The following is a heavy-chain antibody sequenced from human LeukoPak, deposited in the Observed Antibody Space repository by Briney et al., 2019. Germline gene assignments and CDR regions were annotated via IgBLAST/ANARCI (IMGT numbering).Heavy chain of an antibody. J-gene: IGHJ5*02. CDR3: ARLTWPRITMPRVDWFDP. CDR2: IYPGDSDT. D-gene: IGHD3-10*01. V-gene: IGHV5-51*01. Sequence: GESLKISCKGSGYSFTSYWIGWVRQMPGKGLEWMGIIYPGDSDTSYSPSFQGQVTISADKSISTAYLQWSSLKASDTAMYYCARLTWPRITMPRVDWFDPWGQGTLVTVST. CDR1: GYSFTSYW.